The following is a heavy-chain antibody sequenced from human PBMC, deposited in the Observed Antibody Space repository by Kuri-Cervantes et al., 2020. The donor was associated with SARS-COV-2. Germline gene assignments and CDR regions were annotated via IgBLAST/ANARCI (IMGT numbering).Heavy chain of an antibody. Sequence: SVKVSCKASGGTFSSYAISWVRQAPGQGLEWMGGIIPIFGTANYAQKFQGRVTITTDESTSTAYMELSSLRSEGTAVYYCARDMRGDCSSTSCYRDAFDIWGQGTMVTVSS. V-gene: IGHV1-69*05. D-gene: IGHD2-2*02. J-gene: IGHJ3*02. CDR3: ARDMRGDCSSTSCYRDAFDI. CDR1: GGTFSSYA. CDR2: IIPIFGTA.